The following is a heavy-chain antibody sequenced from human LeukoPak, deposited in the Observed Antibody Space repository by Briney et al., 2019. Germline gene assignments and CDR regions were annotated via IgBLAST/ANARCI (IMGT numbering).Heavy chain of an antibody. J-gene: IGHJ5*02. V-gene: IGHV4-34*01. D-gene: IGHD1-20*01. Sequence: SETLSLTCAVYGGSFSGYYWSWIRQPPGKGLEWIGEINHSGSTNYNPSLKSRVTISVDTSKNQFSLKLSSVTAADTAVYYCARDPTGITGTPSWFDPWGQGTLVTVSS. CDR3: ARDPTGITGTPSWFDP. CDR1: GGSFSGYY. CDR2: INHSGST.